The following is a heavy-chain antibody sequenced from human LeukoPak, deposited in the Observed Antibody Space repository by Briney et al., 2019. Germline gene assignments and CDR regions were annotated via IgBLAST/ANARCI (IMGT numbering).Heavy chain of an antibody. Sequence: VASVKVSCKASGYTFTNYGISWVRQAPGLGLEWMGWISPYSGNTNSAQKLQDKVSMTTDTSTSTAYMELRSLRSEDTAVYYCARGNELIPYYYDSSGYPNWFDPWGQGTLVTVSS. J-gene: IGHJ5*02. CDR2: ISPYSGNT. CDR1: GYTFTNYG. V-gene: IGHV1-18*01. CDR3: ARGNELIPYYYDSSGYPNWFDP. D-gene: IGHD3-22*01.